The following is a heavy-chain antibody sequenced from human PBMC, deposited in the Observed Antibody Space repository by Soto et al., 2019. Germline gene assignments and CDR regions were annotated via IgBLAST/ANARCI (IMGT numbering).Heavy chain of an antibody. D-gene: IGHD1-1*01. V-gene: IGHV3-7*01. Sequence: EVQLVESGGGLVQPGGSLRLSCAASGFTFSSYWMSWVRQAPGKGVEWVANIKQDGSEKYYVDSVKGRFTISRDNAKKSLYLQRNSLRAEDTAVYYCARDWARGTDVWGQGTTVTVSS. CDR2: IKQDGSEK. CDR3: ARDWARGTDV. CDR1: GFTFSSYW. J-gene: IGHJ6*02.